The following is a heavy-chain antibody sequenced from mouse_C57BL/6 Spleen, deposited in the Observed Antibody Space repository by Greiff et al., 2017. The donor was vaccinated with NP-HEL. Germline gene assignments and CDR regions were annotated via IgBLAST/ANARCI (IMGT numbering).Heavy chain of an antibody. CDR3: ARHTLNDYDRAMDY. CDR1: GFTFSSYT. J-gene: IGHJ4*01. CDR2: ISGGGGNT. Sequence: EVMLVESGGGLVKPGGSLKLSCAASGFTFSSYTMSWVRQTPEKRLEWVATISGGGGNTYYPDSVKGRFTISRDNAKNTLYLQMSSLRSEDTALYYCARHTLNDYDRAMDYWGQGTSVTVSS. V-gene: IGHV5-9*01. D-gene: IGHD2-4*01.